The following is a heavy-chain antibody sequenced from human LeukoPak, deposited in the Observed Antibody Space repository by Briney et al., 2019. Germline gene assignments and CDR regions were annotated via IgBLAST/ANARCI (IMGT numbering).Heavy chain of an antibody. CDR1: GGSISSSNW. V-gene: IGHV4-4*02. CDR3: AREHWMCSGGSCYSNNWFDP. CDR2: IYHSGST. Sequence: SETLSLTCAVSGGSISSSNWWNWVRQPPGKGLEWIGQIYHSGSTNYNPSLKTRVTISVDRSKSQFSLNLTSVTAADTAVYYCAREHWMCSGGSCYSNNWFDPWGQGTLVTVSS. D-gene: IGHD2-15*01. J-gene: IGHJ5*02.